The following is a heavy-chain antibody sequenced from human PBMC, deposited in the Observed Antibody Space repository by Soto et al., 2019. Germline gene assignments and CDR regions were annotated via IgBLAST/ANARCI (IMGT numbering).Heavy chain of an antibody. CDR1: GVSISNNY. CDR2: IYYNGNT. Sequence: QVQLQESGPGLVKPSETLSLTCTVSGVSISNNYWSWIRQPPGKGLEWIGYIYYNGNTNYNPSLKSRVTMSVDTSRNQISLMLTTVTAADTAVYYCTRANWYSEYWGQGTLVTVSS. CDR3: TRANWYSEY. V-gene: IGHV4-59*01. J-gene: IGHJ4*02. D-gene: IGHD7-27*01.